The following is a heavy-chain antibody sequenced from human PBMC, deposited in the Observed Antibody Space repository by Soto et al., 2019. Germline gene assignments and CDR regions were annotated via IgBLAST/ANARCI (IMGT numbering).Heavy chain of an antibody. V-gene: IGHV4-59*01. J-gene: IGHJ4*02. CDR2: IHHTGST. CDR3: ARAPYPKSSSWYWFDY. Sequence: QVQLQESGPGLVKPSETLSLTCIVSGASMSTFYWTWIRQPPGKGLEWIGYIHHTGSTNSNPSLKSRVTKSQYTSNNQCSLRLSSVTAADTAVYYCARAPYPKSSSWYWFDYWGQGTLVTVSS. CDR1: GASMSTFY. D-gene: IGHD6-13*01.